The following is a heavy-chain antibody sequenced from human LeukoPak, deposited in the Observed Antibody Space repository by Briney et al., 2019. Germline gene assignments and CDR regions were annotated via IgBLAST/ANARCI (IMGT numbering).Heavy chain of an antibody. D-gene: IGHD6-13*01. CDR2: ISYDGSNK. J-gene: IGHJ4*02. CDR3: ARVWPDSSSWYKDDY. Sequence: PGGSLRLSCAASGFTFSSYAMHWVRQAPGKGLEWVAVISYDGSNKYYADSVKGRFTISRDNAKNSLYLQMNSLRAEDTAVYYCARVWPDSSSWYKDDYWGQGTLVTVSS. V-gene: IGHV3-30-3*01. CDR1: GFTFSSYA.